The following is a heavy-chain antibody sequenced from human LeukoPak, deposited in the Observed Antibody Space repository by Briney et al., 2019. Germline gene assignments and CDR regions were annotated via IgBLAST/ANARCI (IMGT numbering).Heavy chain of an antibody. V-gene: IGHV3-7*01. CDR3: ARVPPLRSLEWPSDRYYFDY. D-gene: IGHD3-3*01. J-gene: IGHJ4*02. CDR2: IKQDGSEK. Sequence: PSETLSLTCAVYGGSFSGYYWSWVRQAPGKGLEWVANIKQDGSEKYYVDSAKGRFTISRDNAKNSLYLQMNSLRAEDTAVYYCARVPPLRSLEWPSDRYYFDYWGQGTLVTVSS. CDR1: GGSFSGYY.